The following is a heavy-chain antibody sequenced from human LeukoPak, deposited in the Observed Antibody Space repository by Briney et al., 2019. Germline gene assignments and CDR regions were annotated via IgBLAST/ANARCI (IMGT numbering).Heavy chain of an antibody. V-gene: IGHV3-43D*03. D-gene: IGHD3-22*01. CDR2: ISWDGGGT. Sequence: GGSLRLSCAASGFTFDDYAMHWVRQAPGKGLEWVSLISWDGGGTYYADSVKGRFTISRDNSKNSLYLQMNSLRAEDTALYYCAKTLAPDRHYYDSSGNDAFDIWGQGKLVTVSS. J-gene: IGHJ3*02. CDR3: AKTLAPDRHYYDSSGNDAFDI. CDR1: GFTFDDYA.